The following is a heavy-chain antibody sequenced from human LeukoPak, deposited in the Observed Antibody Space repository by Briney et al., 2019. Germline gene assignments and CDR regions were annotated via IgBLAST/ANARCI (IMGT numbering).Heavy chain of an antibody. D-gene: IGHD5-12*01. J-gene: IGHJ4*02. CDR1: GFTFSSYA. CDR3: AKDRVPRYSGYGLSDD. CDR2: ITGSGDST. Sequence: GGSLRLSCTASGFTFSSYAMSWVRQAPGKGLDWVSAITGSGDSTYYADSVKGRFTISRDNSKNTLYLQMNNLRAEDTALYYCAKDRVPRYSGYGLSDDWGQGTLVTVSA. V-gene: IGHV3-23*01.